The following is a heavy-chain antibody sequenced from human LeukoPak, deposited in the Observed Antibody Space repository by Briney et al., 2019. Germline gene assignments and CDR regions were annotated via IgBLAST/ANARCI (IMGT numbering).Heavy chain of an antibody. D-gene: IGHD6-19*01. CDR2: INHSGST. V-gene: IGHV4-34*01. J-gene: IGHJ6*03. CDR1: GGSFSGYY. Sequence: PSETLSLTCAVYGGSFSGYYWSWLRQPPGKGLEWIGEINHSGSTNYNPSLKSRVTISVDTSKNQFSLKLSSVTAADTAVYYCARHWCSSGWYCEGYYYYMDVWGKGTTVTISS. CDR3: ARHWCSSGWYCEGYYYYMDV.